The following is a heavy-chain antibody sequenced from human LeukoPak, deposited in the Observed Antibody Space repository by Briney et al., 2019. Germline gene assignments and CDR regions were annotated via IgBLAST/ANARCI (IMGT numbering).Heavy chain of an antibody. V-gene: IGHV3-23*01. CDR1: GFTFSDYA. Sequence: GGSLRLSCAASGFTFSDYAMTWVRQPPRKGLDRVWVISGGGDSADYADSVKGRFTISRDNSKNTLYLQMNSLRAEDTALYYCAKLGCTGTICYANYWGQGTLVTVSS. D-gene: IGHD2-2*01. CDR3: AKLGCTGTICYANY. CDR2: ISGGGDSA. J-gene: IGHJ4*02.